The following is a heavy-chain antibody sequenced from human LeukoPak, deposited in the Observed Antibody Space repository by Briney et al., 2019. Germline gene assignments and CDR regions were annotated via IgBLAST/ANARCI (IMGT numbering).Heavy chain of an antibody. CDR2: IYPDDSGT. Sequence: GESLKISCQGSGYTFTNYWIAWVRQTPDKGLEWMGIIYPDDSGTTYSPSFEGHVTFAVDKSVSAAYLQWSNLRASDTAVYCARRVDTALGRKFDFWGQGTLVTVAS. D-gene: IGHD5-18*01. V-gene: IGHV5-51*01. CDR1: GYTFTNYW. J-gene: IGHJ4*02. CDR3: ARRVDTALGRKFDF.